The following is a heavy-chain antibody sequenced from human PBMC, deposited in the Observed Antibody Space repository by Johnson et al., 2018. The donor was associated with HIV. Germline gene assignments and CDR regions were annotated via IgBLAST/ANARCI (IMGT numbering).Heavy chain of an antibody. J-gene: IGHJ3*02. V-gene: IGHV3-66*01. CDR2: IDTAGST. D-gene: IGHD3-3*01. CDR1: GFTVSSNY. CDR3: ALTESRFLEWLFRAFDI. Sequence: VQLVESGGGLIQPGGSLRLSCAASGFTVSSNYMSWVRQAPGKGLEWVSVIDTAGSTYDADSVKGRFTISRDISKNTLYLQMNSLRADDTAIYYWALTESRFLEWLFRAFDIWGQGTMVTVSS.